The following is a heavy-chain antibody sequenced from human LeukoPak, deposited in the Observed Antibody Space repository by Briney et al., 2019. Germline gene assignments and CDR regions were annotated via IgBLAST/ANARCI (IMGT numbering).Heavy chain of an antibody. V-gene: IGHV1-18*01. D-gene: IGHD4-17*01. CDR1: GYTFTSYG. Sequence: ASVKVSCKASGYTFTSYGISWVRQAPGQGLEWMGWISAYNGNTNYAQKLQGRVTMTTDTSTSTAYMELRSLRSDDTAVYYCARVISGDYTEHTDYWGQGTLVTVSS. CDR3: ARVISGDYTEHTDY. J-gene: IGHJ4*02. CDR2: ISAYNGNT.